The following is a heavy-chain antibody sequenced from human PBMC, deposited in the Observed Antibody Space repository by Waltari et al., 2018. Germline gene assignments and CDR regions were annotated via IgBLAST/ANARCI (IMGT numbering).Heavy chain of an antibody. J-gene: IGHJ4*02. D-gene: IGHD1-26*01. V-gene: IGHV3-7*01. CDR3: ARDPGRVGFDY. Sequence: EVQLVESGGGLVQPGGSLSLSCAASGFTFGNYWMSWVRQARGKGLEWVANIRHDNSEIYYVDSVKGRFTISRDNAKNSLFLQMNSLRGEDTAVYYCARDPGRVGFDYWGQGTLVTVSS. CDR2: IRHDNSEI. CDR1: GFTFGNYW.